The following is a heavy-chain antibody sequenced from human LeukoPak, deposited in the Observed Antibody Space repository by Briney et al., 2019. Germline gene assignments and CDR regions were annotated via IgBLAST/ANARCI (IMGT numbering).Heavy chain of an antibody. J-gene: IGHJ6*03. CDR1: GGSISSYY. Sequence: PSETLSLTCTVSGGSISSYYWSWIRQPPGKGLEWIGYIYYSGSTNYNPSLKSRVTISVDTSKNQFSLKLSSVTAADTAVYYCARESDIAAVWSNPSGAPNYYYYMDVWGQGTTVTVSS. CDR2: IYYSGST. V-gene: IGHV4-59*01. D-gene: IGHD6-13*01. CDR3: ARESDIAAVWSNPSGAPNYYYYMDV.